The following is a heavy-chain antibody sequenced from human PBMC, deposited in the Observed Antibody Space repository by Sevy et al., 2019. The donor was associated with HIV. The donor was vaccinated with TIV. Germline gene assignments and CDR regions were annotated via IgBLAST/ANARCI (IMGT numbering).Heavy chain of an antibody. D-gene: IGHD1-1*01. J-gene: IGHJ3*02. CDR3: TRSAGPERRNDAFDI. V-gene: IGHV3-73*01. CDR1: GFTFSGSA. CDR2: IRSKANSYAP. Sequence: GGSLRLSCAASGFTFSGSAMHWVRQASGKGLEWVGRIRSKANSYAPAYAASVKGRFTISRDDSKNTAYLQMNSLKTEDTAVYYCTRSAGPERRNDAFDIWGQGTMVTVSS.